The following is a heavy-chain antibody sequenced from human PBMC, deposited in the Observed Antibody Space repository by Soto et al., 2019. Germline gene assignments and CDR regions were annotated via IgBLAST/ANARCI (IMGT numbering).Heavy chain of an antibody. CDR2: INHTGST. V-gene: IGHV4-34*01. Sequence: SETLSLTCAVYGAPFSGYYWTWIRQPPGKGLEWIGEINHTGSTKYNPSLKSRVTISLDTSKNQFSLSLRSVTAAGTAVYYCARGREIFGAVTPFEYWGQGTQVTVSS. CDR3: ARGREIFGAVTPFEY. D-gene: IGHD3-3*01. CDR1: GAPFSGYY. J-gene: IGHJ4*02.